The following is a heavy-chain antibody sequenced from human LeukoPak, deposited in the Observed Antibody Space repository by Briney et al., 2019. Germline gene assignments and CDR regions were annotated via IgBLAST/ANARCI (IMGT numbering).Heavy chain of an antibody. Sequence: GGSLRLSCAASGFTFSSYTMNWVRQAPGKGLEWVSSITSTTTYIYYADSVKGRFTISRDNAKNSLYLQMNSLRAEDTAVYYCARDCTYYYDSSGYCDFDYWGQGTLVTVSS. CDR2: ITSTTTYI. V-gene: IGHV3-21*01. J-gene: IGHJ4*02. CDR1: GFTFSSYT. D-gene: IGHD3-22*01. CDR3: ARDCTYYYDSSGYCDFDY.